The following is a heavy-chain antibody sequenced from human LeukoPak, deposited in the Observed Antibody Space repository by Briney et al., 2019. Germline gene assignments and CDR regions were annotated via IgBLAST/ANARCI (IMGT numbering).Heavy chain of an antibody. CDR3: ARGRWGDYVLPFDY. CDR1: GFTFSSYS. CDR2: ISSSSSYI. Sequence: GGSLRLSCAASGFTFSSYSMNWVRQAPGKGLEWVSSISSSSSYIYYADSVKGRFTISRDNAKNSLYLQMDSLRAEDTAVYYCARGRWGDYVLPFDYWGQGTLVTVSS. D-gene: IGHD4-17*01. V-gene: IGHV3-21*01. J-gene: IGHJ4*02.